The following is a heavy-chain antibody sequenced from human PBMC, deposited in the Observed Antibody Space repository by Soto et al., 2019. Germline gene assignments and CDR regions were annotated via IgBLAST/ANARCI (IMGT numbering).Heavy chain of an antibody. CDR3: ARDLPGYCTTTDCYSYFGY. J-gene: IGHJ4*02. CDR1: GFTFTSYS. Sequence: EVQLVESGGGLVQPGGSLRLSCAVSGFTFTSYSMSWVRQAPGEGLEWVANIQQDGSEKYYVDSVKGRFTISRDNAKNSLYLQMNSLRAEDTAVYYCARDLPGYCTTTDCYSYFGYWGQGTLVTVSS. V-gene: IGHV3-7*03. CDR2: IQQDGSEK. D-gene: IGHD2-2*02.